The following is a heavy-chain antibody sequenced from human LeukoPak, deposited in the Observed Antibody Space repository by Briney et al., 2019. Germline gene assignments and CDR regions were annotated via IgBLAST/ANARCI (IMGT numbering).Heavy chain of an antibody. J-gene: IGHJ4*02. CDR1: GASVNSGSYY. V-gene: IGHV4-61*01. CDR2: IYYTGIT. Sequence: SETLSLTCAVSGASVNSGSYYWSWIRQHPGKGLGWIGYIYYTGITNYNPSLKSRVTISVDTSKNQFSLNLNSVTAADTAVYYCATSQCGSDCYLAGDYWGQGTLVTVSS. D-gene: IGHD2-21*02. CDR3: ATSQCGSDCYLAGDY.